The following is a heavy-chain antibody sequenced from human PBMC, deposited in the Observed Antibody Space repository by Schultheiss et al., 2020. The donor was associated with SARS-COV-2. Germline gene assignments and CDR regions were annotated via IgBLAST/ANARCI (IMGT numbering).Heavy chain of an antibody. V-gene: IGHV1-18*01. CDR1: GYTFTSYG. CDR2: ISAYNGNT. J-gene: IGHJ3*02. Sequence: ASVKVSCKASGYTFTSYGISWVRQAPGQGLEWMGWISAYNGNTNYAQKLQGRVTMTRDTSISTAYMELSSLRSEDTAVYYCAREAYYYDSSDDAFDIWGQGTMVTVSS. D-gene: IGHD3-22*01. CDR3: AREAYYYDSSDDAFDI.